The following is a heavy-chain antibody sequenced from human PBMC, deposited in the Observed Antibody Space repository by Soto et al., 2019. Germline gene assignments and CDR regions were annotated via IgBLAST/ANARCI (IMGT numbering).Heavy chain of an antibody. J-gene: IGHJ6*02. V-gene: IGHV1-3*01. D-gene: IGHD3-3*01. Sequence: GASVKVSCKASGYTFTSYAMHWVRQAPGQRLEWMGWINAGNGNTKYSQKFQGRVTITRDTSASTAYMELSSLRSEDTAVYYCARVYYDFWIGLYYYGMDVWGQGPTVTVSS. CDR2: INAGNGNT. CDR1: GYTFTSYA. CDR3: ARVYYDFWIGLYYYGMDV.